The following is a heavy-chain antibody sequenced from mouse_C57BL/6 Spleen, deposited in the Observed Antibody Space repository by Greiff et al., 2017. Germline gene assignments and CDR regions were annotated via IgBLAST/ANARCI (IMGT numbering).Heavy chain of an antibody. V-gene: IGHV1-81*01. CDR1: GYTFTSYG. J-gene: IGHJ3*01. CDR2: IYPRSGNT. CDR3: ARRDYSRAWFAY. Sequence: QVQLQQSGAELARPGASMKLSCKASGYTFTSYGISWVKQRTGQGLEWIGEIYPRSGNTYYNEKFKGKATLTADKSSSTAYMELRSLTSEDSAVYFCARRDYSRAWFAYWGQGTLVTVSA. D-gene: IGHD2-12*01.